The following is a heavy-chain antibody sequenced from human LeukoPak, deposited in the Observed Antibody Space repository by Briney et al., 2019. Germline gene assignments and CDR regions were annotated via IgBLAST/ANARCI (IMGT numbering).Heavy chain of an antibody. V-gene: IGHV4-31*03. CDR3: ARAGRYYVHLPHYGMDV. Sequence: SETLSLTGTVSGGSISSGGYYWSWIRQHPGKGLEWIGYIYYSGSTYYNPSLKSRVTISVDTSKNQFSLKLSSVTAADTAVYYCARAGRYYVHLPHYGMDVWGKGTTVTVSS. CDR1: GGSISSGGYY. CDR2: IYYSGST. D-gene: IGHD3-16*01. J-gene: IGHJ6*04.